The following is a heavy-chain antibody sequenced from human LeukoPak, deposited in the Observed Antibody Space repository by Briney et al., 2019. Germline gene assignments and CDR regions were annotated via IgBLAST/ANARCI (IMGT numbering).Heavy chain of an antibody. D-gene: IGHD1-26*01. CDR2: IKSKTDGGTT. J-gene: IGHJ4*02. CDR1: GFTFSNAW. CDR3: AKDPSSGSYPPNYFDY. Sequence: GGSLRLSCVASGFTFSNAWMSWVRQAPGKGLEGVGRIKSKTDGGTTDYAAPVKGRFTISRDNSKNTLYLQMNSLRAEDTAVYYCAKDPSSGSYPPNYFDYWGQGTLVTVSS. V-gene: IGHV3-15*01.